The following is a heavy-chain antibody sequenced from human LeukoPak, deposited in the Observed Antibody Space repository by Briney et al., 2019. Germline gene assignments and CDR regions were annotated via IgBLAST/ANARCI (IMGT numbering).Heavy chain of an antibody. D-gene: IGHD3-22*01. Sequence: GASVKVSCKASGYTFTSYYMHWVRQAPGQGLEWMGIINPSGGSTSYAQKFQGRVTMTRDTSTSTVYMELSSLRSEDTAVYYCARASYYYDSSGYYTALDIWGQGTMVTVSS. V-gene: IGHV1-46*01. CDR1: GYTFTSYY. CDR2: INPSGGST. J-gene: IGHJ3*02. CDR3: ARASYYYDSSGYYTALDI.